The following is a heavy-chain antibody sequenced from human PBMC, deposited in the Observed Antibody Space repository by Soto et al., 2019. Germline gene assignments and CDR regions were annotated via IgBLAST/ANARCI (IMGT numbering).Heavy chain of an antibody. V-gene: IGHV4-31*03. CDR2: IYYSGST. CDR3: ARAQYRSSSGPEWFDP. J-gene: IGHJ5*02. D-gene: IGHD6-6*01. Sequence: SETLSLTCTVSGGSISSGGYYWSWIRQHPGKGLEWIGYIYYSGSTYYNPSLKSRVTISVDTSKNQFSLKLSSVTAADTAVYYCARAQYRSSSGPEWFDPWGKGTLVTVS. CDR1: GGSISSGGYY.